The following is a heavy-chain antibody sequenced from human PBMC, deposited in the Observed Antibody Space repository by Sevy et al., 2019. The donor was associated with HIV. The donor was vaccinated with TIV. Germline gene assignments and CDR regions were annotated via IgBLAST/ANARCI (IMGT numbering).Heavy chain of an antibody. Sequence: SETLSLTCTVSGGSISSYYWSWIWQPPGKGLEWIGYIYYSGSTNYNPSLKSRVTISVDTSKNQFSLKLSSVTAADTAVYYCARGQMATISFDYWGQGTLVTVSS. D-gene: IGHD5-12*01. J-gene: IGHJ4*02. V-gene: IGHV4-59*01. CDR2: IYYSGST. CDR3: ARGQMATISFDY. CDR1: GGSISSYY.